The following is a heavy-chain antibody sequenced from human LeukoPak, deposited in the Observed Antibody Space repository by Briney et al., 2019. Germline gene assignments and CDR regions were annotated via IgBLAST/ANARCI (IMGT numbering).Heavy chain of an antibody. J-gene: IGHJ5*02. D-gene: IGHD3-22*01. CDR1: GFTFNTYS. CDR2: ISSSSTYI. Sequence: GGSLRLPCVASGFTFNTYSMNGVRQAPGKGLEWVSSISSSSTYIYYADSVQGRFTISRDNAKNSLYLQMNSLRAEDTAVYYCVGMITNWFDPWGQGTLVTVSS. CDR3: VGMITNWFDP. V-gene: IGHV3-21*01.